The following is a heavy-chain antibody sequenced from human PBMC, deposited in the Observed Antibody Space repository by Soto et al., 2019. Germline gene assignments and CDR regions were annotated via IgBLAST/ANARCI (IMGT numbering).Heavy chain of an antibody. CDR2: IIPIFGTA. V-gene: IGHV1-69*13. D-gene: IGHD3-22*01. Sequence: SVKVSCKASGVTFSSYAISWVRQAPGQGLEWMGGIIPIFGTANYAQKFQGRVTITADESTSTAYMELSSLRSEDTAVYYCAKGVVVRNYYFDYWGQGTLVTVSS. CDR3: AKGVVVRNYYFDY. J-gene: IGHJ4*02. CDR1: GVTFSSYA.